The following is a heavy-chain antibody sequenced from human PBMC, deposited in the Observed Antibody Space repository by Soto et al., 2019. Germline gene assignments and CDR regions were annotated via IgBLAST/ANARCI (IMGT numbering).Heavy chain of an antibody. CDR2: IHFSGSV. V-gene: IGHV4-30-4*08. CDR3: AREDDGGDRDYYGLDV. J-gene: IGHJ6*02. CDR1: GGSISSGGYY. Sequence: SETLSLTCTVSGGSISSGGYYWSWIRQHPGKGLEWIGYIHFSGSVLYNPSFKSRPTISVDTSKNQFSLHLRSVTAADTAVYFCAREDDGGDRDYYGLDVWGQGTTVTVSS. D-gene: IGHD2-21*02.